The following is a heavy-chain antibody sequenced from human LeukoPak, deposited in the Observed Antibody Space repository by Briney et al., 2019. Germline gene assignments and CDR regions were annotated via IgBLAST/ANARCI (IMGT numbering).Heavy chain of an antibody. D-gene: IGHD3-10*01. CDR3: AREIGGPSGY. J-gene: IGHJ4*02. CDR2: IKQDGSEK. V-gene: IGHV3-7*01. Sequence: GGSLRLSCAASGFTFSPYEMHWVRQAPGKGLEWVANIKQDGSEKYYVDSVKGRFTISRDNAKNSLHLQMNSLRAEDTAVYYCAREIGGPSGYWGQGTLVTVSS. CDR1: GFTFSPYE.